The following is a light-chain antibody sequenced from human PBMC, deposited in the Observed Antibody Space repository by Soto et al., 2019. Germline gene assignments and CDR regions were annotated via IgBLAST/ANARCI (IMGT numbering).Light chain of an antibody. CDR1: QSVSSN. V-gene: IGKV3-15*01. CDR3: QHYNNWPALYT. Sequence: EIVMTQSPATLSVSPGERAALSCRASQSVSSNLAWYQQKPGQAPRLLIYGASTRATGIPARFSGSGSGTEFTLSISSLQSEDFAVHYCQHYNNWPALYTFGQGAKLEIK. J-gene: IGKJ2*01. CDR2: GAS.